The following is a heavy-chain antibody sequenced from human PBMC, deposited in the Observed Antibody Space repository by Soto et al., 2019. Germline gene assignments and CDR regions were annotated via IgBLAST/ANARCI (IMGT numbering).Heavy chain of an antibody. CDR2: ISSGSGTM. CDR1: GFTFSSYS. CDR3: ARGRALMDY. D-gene: IGHD3-16*01. V-gene: IGHV3-48*01. Sequence: EVQLVESGGGLVQPGGSLRLSCAASGFTFSSYSMNWVRQAPGMGLEWLLYISSGSGTMYYADSVKGRFTISRDNAKNAPFLHMNSLRSEEEAVYYCARGRALMDYWGQGTLVTVSS. J-gene: IGHJ4*02.